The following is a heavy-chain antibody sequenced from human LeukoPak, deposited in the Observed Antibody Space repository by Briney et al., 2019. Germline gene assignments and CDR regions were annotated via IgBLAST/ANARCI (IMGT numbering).Heavy chain of an antibody. D-gene: IGHD3-10*01. CDR3: ARGHGSGSYYLNWFDP. CDR1: GGTFSSYA. Sequence: ASVKVSCKASGGTFSSYAISWVRQAPGQGLEWMGRIIPILGIANYAQKFQGRVTITTDESTSTAYMELSSLRSEDTAVYYCARGHGSGSYYLNWFDPWGQGTLVTVSS. V-gene: IGHV1-69*04. CDR2: IIPILGIA. J-gene: IGHJ5*02.